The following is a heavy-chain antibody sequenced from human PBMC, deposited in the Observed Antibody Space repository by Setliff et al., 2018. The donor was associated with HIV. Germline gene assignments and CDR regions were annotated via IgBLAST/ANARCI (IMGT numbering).Heavy chain of an antibody. J-gene: IGHJ5*02. CDR1: GGTFSSYA. V-gene: IGHV1-69*13. Sequence: SVKVSCKASGGTFSSYAINWVRQAPGQGLEWMGGIIPIFNTPKYAQKFQGRVTITADDSTSTAYMGLSSLRSEDTAVYYCAILRRDVPTRYNWFDPWGQGTLVTVSS. D-gene: IGHD2-2*01. CDR3: AILRRDVPTRYNWFDP. CDR2: IIPIFNTP.